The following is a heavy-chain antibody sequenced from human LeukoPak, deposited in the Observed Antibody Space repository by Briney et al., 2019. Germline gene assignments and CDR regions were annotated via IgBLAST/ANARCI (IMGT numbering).Heavy chain of an antibody. CDR2: INNDGTAT. V-gene: IGHV3-74*01. Sequence: GGSLRLSCAASGFTFSYFWMHWVRQVPGKGLVWVSGINNDGTATYCADSVKGRFTISRDNAKNTVYLQMTGLRAEDTTVYYCATVSEYWGQGTLVTVSS. CDR1: GFTFSYFW. J-gene: IGHJ4*02. CDR3: ATVSEY.